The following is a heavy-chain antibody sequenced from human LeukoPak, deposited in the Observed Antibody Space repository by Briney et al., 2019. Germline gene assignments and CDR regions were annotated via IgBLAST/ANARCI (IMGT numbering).Heavy chain of an antibody. CDR3: ARDAGRGDY. CDR2: ISSSSSYI. V-gene: IGHV3-21*01. J-gene: IGHJ4*02. Sequence: PGGSLRLSCAASGFTFSSYAMSWVRQAPGKGLEWVSCISSSSSYIYYADSVKGRFTTSRDNAKNSLYLQMNSLRADDTAVYYCARDAGRGDYWGRGALVTVSS. CDR1: GFTFSSYA. D-gene: IGHD3-16*01.